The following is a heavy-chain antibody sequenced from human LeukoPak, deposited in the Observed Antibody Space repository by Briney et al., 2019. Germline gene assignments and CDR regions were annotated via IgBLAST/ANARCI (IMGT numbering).Heavy chain of an antibody. CDR3: EKLPLRYFDWVLRGFAPYLDY. CDR1: GLTFSSYA. D-gene: IGHD3-9*01. CDR2: TSCSGGST. J-gene: IGHJ4*02. V-gene: IGHV3-23*01. Sequence: QAGACLRPACAPSGLTFSSYARGWGSQAAGKGLEWVSATSCSGGSTYDADAVEGRYTISSDNYKNTLYLQVNSLRAEDTPVYYCEKLPLRYFDWVLRGFAPYLDYWGQGTLVSVSS.